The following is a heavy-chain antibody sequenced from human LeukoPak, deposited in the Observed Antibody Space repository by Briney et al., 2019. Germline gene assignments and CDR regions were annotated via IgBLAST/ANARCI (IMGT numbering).Heavy chain of an antibody. V-gene: IGHV4-61*09. D-gene: IGHD6-25*01. Sequence: NPSQTLSLTCTVSGGSISSGSYYWSWIRQPAGKGLEWIGHLYTSGSTYYNPSLNSRITISVDTSKNQFSLRLSSATAADTAVYYCARDGGYRRGFFDYWGQGTLVTVSP. CDR2: LYTSGST. CDR3: ARDGGYRRGFFDY. CDR1: GGSISSGSYY. J-gene: IGHJ4*02.